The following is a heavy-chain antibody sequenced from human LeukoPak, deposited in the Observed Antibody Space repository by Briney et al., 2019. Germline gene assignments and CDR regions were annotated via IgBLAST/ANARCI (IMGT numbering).Heavy chain of an antibody. V-gene: IGHV3-23*01. CDR1: GFTFSNSA. D-gene: IGHD6-19*01. CDR2: LSGSGITT. Sequence: GGSLRLSCAASGFTFSNSAMRWVRQAPGKGLEWVSTLSGSGITTYYADSVKGRFTISRDNSKNTLYLQMNSLRAEDTAVYYCAKGIYSSGWSYFDYWGHGTLVTVSS. J-gene: IGHJ4*01. CDR3: AKGIYSSGWSYFDY.